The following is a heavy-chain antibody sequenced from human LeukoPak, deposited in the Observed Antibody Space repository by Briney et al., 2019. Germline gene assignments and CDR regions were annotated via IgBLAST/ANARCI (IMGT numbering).Heavy chain of an antibody. Sequence: VASVKVSCKASGYTFTSYGISWVRQAPGQGLEWMGWISAYNGNTNYAQKLQGRVTMTTDTSTSTAYMELRSLRSDDTAVYYCARDISSGWYADSYYFDYWGQGTLVTVSS. D-gene: IGHD6-19*01. J-gene: IGHJ4*02. CDR3: ARDISSGWYADSYYFDY. V-gene: IGHV1-18*01. CDR2: ISAYNGNT. CDR1: GYTFTSYG.